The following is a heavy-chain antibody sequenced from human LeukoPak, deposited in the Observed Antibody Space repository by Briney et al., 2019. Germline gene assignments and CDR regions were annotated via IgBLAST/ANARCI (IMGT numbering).Heavy chain of an antibody. Sequence: GGSLRLSCVASGFTFSSYAMSWVRQAPGKGLEWVADISYDGRNKYYADSVKGRFTISRDNSKNTLYLQMNSLRAEDTAVSHCAKDSRYGSGSFHHFYYGMDVWGQGTTVTVSS. CDR1: GFTFSSYA. D-gene: IGHD3-10*01. CDR3: AKDSRYGSGSFHHFYYGMDV. V-gene: IGHV3-30*18. CDR2: ISYDGRNK. J-gene: IGHJ6*02.